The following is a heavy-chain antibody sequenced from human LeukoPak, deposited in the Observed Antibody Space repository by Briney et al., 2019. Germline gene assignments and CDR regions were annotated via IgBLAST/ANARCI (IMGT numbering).Heavy chain of an antibody. CDR3: ARETPEYCSSTSCCLGVWFDP. D-gene: IGHD2-2*01. CDR1: GGSVSSGSYY. V-gene: IGHV4-61*01. Sequence: SETLSLTCTVSGGSVSSGSYYWSWIRQPPGKGLEWIGYIYYSGSTNYNPSLKSRVTISVDTSKNQFSLKLSSVTAADTAVYYCARETPEYCSSTSCCLGVWFDPWGQGTLVTVSS. J-gene: IGHJ5*02. CDR2: IYYSGST.